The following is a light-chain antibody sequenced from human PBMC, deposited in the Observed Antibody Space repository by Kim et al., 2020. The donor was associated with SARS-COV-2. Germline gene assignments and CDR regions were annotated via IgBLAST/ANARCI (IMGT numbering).Light chain of an antibody. V-gene: IGLV1-40*01. CDR1: SFNIGAGYD. Sequence: QSVLTQPPSVSGAPGQRVTISCTGSSFNIGAGYDVHWYQQLPGTAPKLLIYGKNNRPSGVPDRFSGSKSGTSASLAIIGLQAEDEANYYCQSYDSSLSGSIFGGGTQLTVL. CDR3: QSYDSSLSGSI. J-gene: IGLJ2*01. CDR2: GKN.